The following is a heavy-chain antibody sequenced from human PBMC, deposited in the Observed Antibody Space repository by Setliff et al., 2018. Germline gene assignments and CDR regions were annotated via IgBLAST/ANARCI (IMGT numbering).Heavy chain of an antibody. CDR2: IGHTGSI. V-gene: IGHV4-38-2*02. J-gene: IGHJ4*02. CDR3: ARDLGHGGDSDY. CDR1: GYSISSGHI. Sequence: KPSETLSLTCTVSGYSISSGHIWGWIRQPPGKGLEWVGNIGHTGSINYNPSLKSRLTISRDTSKNQVSLKLNSVTATDTAVYYCARDLGHGGDSDYWGQGILVTVSS. D-gene: IGHD2-21*02.